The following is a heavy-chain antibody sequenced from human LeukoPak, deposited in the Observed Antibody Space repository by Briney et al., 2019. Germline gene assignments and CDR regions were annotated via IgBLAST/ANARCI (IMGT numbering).Heavy chain of an antibody. Sequence: TGGSLRLSCAASGFSFSTHWMHWVRQAPGKGQVCVAQINSDGSRTSYADSVKGRFTISRDNAKNTLYLEMISLRAEDTAVYYCGSLTVVARDHWGQGTLVTVSS. CDR2: INSDGSRT. V-gene: IGHV3-74*01. D-gene: IGHD3-22*01. J-gene: IGHJ4*02. CDR3: GSLTVVARDH. CDR1: GFSFSTHW.